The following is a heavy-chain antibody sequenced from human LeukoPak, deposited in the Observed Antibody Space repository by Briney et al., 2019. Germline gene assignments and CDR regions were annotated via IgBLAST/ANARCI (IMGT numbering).Heavy chain of an antibody. CDR1: GASISSYY. V-gene: IGHV4-59*08. D-gene: IGHD3-16*01. Sequence: SETLSLTCTVSGASISSYYWSWIRQPPGKGLEWIGYVFYRGSTGHNPSLRSRVTISVDTSKNQVSLKLSSVTAADTAVYYCARPDFAGTWGGAFDIWGQGRMVTVSS. J-gene: IGHJ3*02. CDR2: VFYRGST. CDR3: ARPDFAGTWGGAFDI.